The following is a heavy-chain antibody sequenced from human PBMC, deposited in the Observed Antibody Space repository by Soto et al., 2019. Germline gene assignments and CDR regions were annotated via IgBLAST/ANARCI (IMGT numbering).Heavy chain of an antibody. CDR3: ARPDILTGYYYPDAFDI. CDR2: IYYSGST. CDR1: GGSISSSSYY. J-gene: IGHJ3*02. D-gene: IGHD3-9*01. Sequence: QLQLQESGPGLVKPSETLSLTCTVSGGSISSSSYYWGWIRQPPGKGLEWIGSIYYSGSTYYNPSLKSRVTISVETSKNLFSLQLSFVTAADTAVYYCARPDILTGYYYPDAFDIWGQGTMVTVSS. V-gene: IGHV4-39*01.